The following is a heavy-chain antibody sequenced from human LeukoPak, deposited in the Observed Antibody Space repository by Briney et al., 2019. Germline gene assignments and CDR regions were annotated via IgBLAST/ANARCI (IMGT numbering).Heavy chain of an antibody. CDR3: ARAIYCSGGSCHWEFDY. CDR1: GYTFTSYC. CDR2: INPRDGSI. J-gene: IGHJ4*02. V-gene: IGHV1-46*01. Sequence: ASVKVSCKASGYTFTSYCMHWVRQAPGQGLEWMGIINPRDGSISYAQKFQGRVTMTRATSTSTVYMELSSLSSEDTAVYYCARAIYCSGGSCHWEFDYWGQGTLVTVSS. D-gene: IGHD2-15*01.